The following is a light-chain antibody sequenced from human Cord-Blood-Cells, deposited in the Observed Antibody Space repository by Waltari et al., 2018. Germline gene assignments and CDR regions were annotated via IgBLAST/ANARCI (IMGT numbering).Light chain of an antibody. CDR1: QSITSNY. CDR3: QQYGASPPT. Sequence: EIVLTQSPGTLSLYPGESVTLSCRAIQSITSNYLAWYQHRPGQAPRLLIYDTSTRATGIPDRFSGSGSGTDFTLTISGLEPEDFAVYYCQQYGASPPTFGPGTTVDIE. CDR2: DTS. V-gene: IGKV3-20*01. J-gene: IGKJ3*01.